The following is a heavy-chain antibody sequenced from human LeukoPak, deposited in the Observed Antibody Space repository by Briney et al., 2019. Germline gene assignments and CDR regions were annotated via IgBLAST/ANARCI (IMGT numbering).Heavy chain of an antibody. CDR1: GFTFDDYA. J-gene: IGHJ4*02. CDR2: ISWNSGSI. V-gene: IGHV3-9*01. D-gene: IGHD2-21*02. Sequence: GGSLRLSCAASGFTFDDYAMHWVRQAPGKGLEWVSGISWNSGSIGYADSVKGRFTISRDKSKNTLYLQMNSLRAEDTAVYYCAKGGDPRVFDYWGQGTLVTVSS. CDR3: AKGGDPRVFDY.